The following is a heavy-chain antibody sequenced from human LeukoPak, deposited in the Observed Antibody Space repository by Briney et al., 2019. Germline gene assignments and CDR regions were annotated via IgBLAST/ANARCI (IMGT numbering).Heavy chain of an antibody. CDR1: GCSFSSGSYY. CDR3: ARDYIVVVPAAMPLGYYYGMDV. Sequence: PSETLSLTCTVSGCSFSSGSYYWSWLPQPPGTGLEWFGYIYYSWSNNYNPSLKSLVIISVDTSKNQFSLKLSSVTAADTAVYYCARDYIVVVPAAMPLGYYYGMDVWGKGTTVTVSS. J-gene: IGHJ6*04. V-gene: IGHV4-61*01. D-gene: IGHD2-2*01. CDR2: IYYSWSN.